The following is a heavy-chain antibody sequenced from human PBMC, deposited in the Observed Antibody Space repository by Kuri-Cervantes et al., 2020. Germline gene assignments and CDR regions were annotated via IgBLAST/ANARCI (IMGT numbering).Heavy chain of an antibody. CDR1: GYTFTSYG. V-gene: IGHV1-18*01. Sequence: ASVKVSCKASGYTFTSYGISWVRQAPGQGLEWMGWISAYNGNTNYAQKLQGRVTMTRNTSISTAYMELSSLRADDTAVYYCAREQVAGNPNDAFVIWGQGTMVTVSS. J-gene: IGHJ3*02. CDR3: AREQVAGNPNDAFVI. CDR2: ISAYNGNT. D-gene: IGHD6-19*01.